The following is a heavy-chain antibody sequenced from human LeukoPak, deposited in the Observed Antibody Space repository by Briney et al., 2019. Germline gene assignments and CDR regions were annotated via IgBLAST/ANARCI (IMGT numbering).Heavy chain of an antibody. CDR1: GGTFITYT. Sequence: SVKISCKASGGTFITYTINWVRQAPGQGLEWMGGIIPIFGTANYAQKFQGRITITTDDSTSTAYMELSSLRSEDTAVYYCATYMLRDNWNVHTFDSWGQGTLVTVSS. CDR2: IIPIFGTA. D-gene: IGHD1-1*01. CDR3: ATYMLRDNWNVHTFDS. J-gene: IGHJ4*02. V-gene: IGHV1-69*05.